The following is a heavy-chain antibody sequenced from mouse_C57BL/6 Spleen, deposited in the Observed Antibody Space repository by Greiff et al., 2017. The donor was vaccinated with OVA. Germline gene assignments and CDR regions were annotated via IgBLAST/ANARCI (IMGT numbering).Heavy chain of an antibody. D-gene: IGHD2-4*01. J-gene: IGHJ3*01. CDR3: TGGIYYDYDSAWFAY. CDR1: GFTFRNYW. CDR2: IGLKSDNYAT. V-gene: IGHV6-3*01. Sequence: EVKLEESGGGLVQPGGSMTLSCVASGFTFRNYWMNWVRQSPEKGLEWVAQIGLKSDNYATHYAESVKGRFTISRDDSKSSVYLQMNNLRAEDTGIYYCTGGIYYDYDSAWFAYWGQGTLVTVSA.